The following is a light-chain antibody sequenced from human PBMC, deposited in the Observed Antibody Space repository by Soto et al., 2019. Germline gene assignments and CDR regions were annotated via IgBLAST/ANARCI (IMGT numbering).Light chain of an antibody. CDR1: SSDVGGHNY. Sequence: QPVLTQPPSASGSPGRSVTISCTGTSSDVGGHNYVSWYQQHPGKAPKLLIYEVTERPSGVPARFSGSKSGNTASLTVSGLQAEDEAYYHCSSYAGSNNLVFGGGTKLTVL. CDR3: SSYAGSNNLV. V-gene: IGLV2-8*01. J-gene: IGLJ2*01. CDR2: EVT.